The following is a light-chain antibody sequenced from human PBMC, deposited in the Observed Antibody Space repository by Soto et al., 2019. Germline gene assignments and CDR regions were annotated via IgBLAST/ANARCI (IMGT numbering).Light chain of an antibody. V-gene: IGLV1-44*01. J-gene: IGLJ1*01. Sequence: QSVLTHPPSASGTPGQGVTISCSGSISNIGSKTVTWYQQCPVTAPQLLIYSDSQRPSGASDRFSGSKSGTSASLAISGLQAEDEADYYCAAWDASLSGYVFGTGTKVTAL. CDR1: ISNIGSKT. CDR2: SDS. CDR3: AAWDASLSGYV.